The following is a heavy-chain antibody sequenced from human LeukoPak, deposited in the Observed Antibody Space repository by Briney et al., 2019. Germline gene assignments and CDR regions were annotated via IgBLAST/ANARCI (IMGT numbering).Heavy chain of an antibody. Sequence: GGSLRLSCAASGFTFSTYSMNWVRQAPGKGLEWVSSISNSSSYIYYADSVKGRFAISRDNAKNSLYLQMNSLRAEDTAVYYCAREDIVVVVAAKRGTGGFDYWGQGTLVTVSS. CDR1: GFTFSTYS. V-gene: IGHV3-21*01. D-gene: IGHD2-15*01. CDR2: ISNSSSYI. CDR3: AREDIVVVVAAKRGTGGFDY. J-gene: IGHJ4*02.